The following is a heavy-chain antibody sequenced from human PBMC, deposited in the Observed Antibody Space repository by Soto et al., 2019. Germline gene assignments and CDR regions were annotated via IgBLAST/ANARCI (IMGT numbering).Heavy chain of an antibody. CDR1: GFTFSSYA. CDR2: IGGSGGGT. D-gene: IGHD2-21*02. Sequence: EVQLLESGGGLVQPGGSLRLSCAAPGFTFSSYAMAWVRQAPGKGLEWVSSIGGSGGGTFYADSVKGRFSISRDNSKNTLFLQMNSLRVEDTALYYCATRDYNRFDSYYHWGQGTLV. CDR3: ATRDYNRFDSYYH. V-gene: IGHV3-23*01. J-gene: IGHJ5*02.